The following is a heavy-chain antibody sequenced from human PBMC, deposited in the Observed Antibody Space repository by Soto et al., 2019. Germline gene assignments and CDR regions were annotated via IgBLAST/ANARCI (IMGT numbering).Heavy chain of an antibody. J-gene: IGHJ4*02. V-gene: IGHV4-31*03. CDR1: GGSISSGGYY. CDR2: IYYSGST. D-gene: IGHD5-12*01. CDR3: TRAARIVATIDY. Sequence: QVQLQESGPGLVKPSQTLSLTCTVSGGSISSGGYYWSWIRQHPGKGLEWIGYIYYSGSTYYNPSLKSRVTISVDTSKNQFSLKLSSVTAADTAVYYCTRAARIVATIDYWGQGTLVTVSS.